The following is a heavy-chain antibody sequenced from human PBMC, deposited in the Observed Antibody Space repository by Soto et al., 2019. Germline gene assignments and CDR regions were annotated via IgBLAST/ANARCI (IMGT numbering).Heavy chain of an antibody. CDR1: GYRFTSLD. Sequence: ASVKVSCKASGYRFTSLDINWVRQTAGQGLEWMGWMQPSTGRTGYAQKFQGRVTMTRDTSINTAYMELTTLTSDDTAFYYCARGVSAGVDYWGQGTLVTVSS. CDR2: MQPSTGRT. J-gene: IGHJ4*02. CDR3: ARGVSAGVDY. V-gene: IGHV1-8*01. D-gene: IGHD1-26*01.